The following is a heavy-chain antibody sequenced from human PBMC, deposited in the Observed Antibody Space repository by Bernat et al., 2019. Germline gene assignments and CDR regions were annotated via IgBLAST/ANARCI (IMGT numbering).Heavy chain of an antibody. CDR1: GFTFSDFS. Sequence: EMQLVESGGGLVKPGGSLRLSCTASGFTFSDFSMNWVRQAPGKGPEWLSYISRISSHIYYADSVKGRFTISRDNAKSTLYLQMNSLTVDDTAGYYCAGDPGDPLRRNWFDPWGQGTLVTVSS. CDR3: AGDPGDPLRRNWFDP. V-gene: IGHV3-21*05. J-gene: IGHJ5*02. CDR2: ISRISSHI.